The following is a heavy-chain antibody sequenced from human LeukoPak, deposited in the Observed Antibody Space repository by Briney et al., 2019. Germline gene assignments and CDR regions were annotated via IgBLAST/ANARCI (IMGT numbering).Heavy chain of an antibody. CDR3: AEGIGNDYDILTGYEF. V-gene: IGHV4-34*01. J-gene: IGHJ4*02. Sequence: PSETLSLTCAVYGGSFSGYYWSWIRQPPGKGLEWIGEINHSGSTNYNPSLKSRVTISVDTSKNQFSLKLSSVTAADTAVYYCAEGIGNDYDILTGYEFWGQGTLVTVSS. D-gene: IGHD3-9*01. CDR1: GGSFSGYY. CDR2: INHSGST.